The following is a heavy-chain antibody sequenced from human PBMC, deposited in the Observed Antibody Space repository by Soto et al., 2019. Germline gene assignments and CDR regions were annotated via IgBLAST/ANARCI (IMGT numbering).Heavy chain of an antibody. CDR3: ASLVAARPDDFDY. CDR1: GGSIISSSYY. Sequence: SETLSLTCTVSGGSIISSSYYWGLIRQPPGKGLEWIGCIYYSGSTYYNPSLKSRVTISVDTSKNQFSLKLSSVTAADTAVYYCASLVAARPDDFDYWGQGTLVTVSS. D-gene: IGHD6-6*01. J-gene: IGHJ4*02. V-gene: IGHV4-39*01. CDR2: IYYSGST.